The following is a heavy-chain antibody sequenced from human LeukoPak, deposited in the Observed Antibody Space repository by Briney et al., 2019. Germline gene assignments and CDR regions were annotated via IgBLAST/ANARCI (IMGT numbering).Heavy chain of an antibody. D-gene: IGHD2-2*01. CDR2: IYHSGST. CDR1: GGSISSYY. V-gene: IGHV4-38-2*02. Sequence: SETLSLTCTVSGGSISSYYWSWIRQPPGKGLEWIGSIYHSGSTYYNPSLKSRVTISVDTSKNQFSLKLSSVTAADTAVYYCARVRLLGYQLCDVDYWGQGILVTVSS. CDR3: ARVRLLGYQLCDVDY. J-gene: IGHJ4*02.